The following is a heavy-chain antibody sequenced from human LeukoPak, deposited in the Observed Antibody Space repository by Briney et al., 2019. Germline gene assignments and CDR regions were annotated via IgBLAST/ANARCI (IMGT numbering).Heavy chain of an antibody. V-gene: IGHV1-18*01. D-gene: IGHD6-13*01. J-gene: IGHJ5*01. CDR1: GYTVSSYG. CDR3: ARDRGYEQQRWFDL. Sequence: ASVRASCKASGYTVSSYGISWVRQAPGQGLEWMGWITVYNGNTKYAHKYQDRVTMTTDTSTSTAYMDLRSLRSDDTAVYYCARDRGYEQQRWFDLWGQGTLVTVSS. CDR2: ITVYNGNT.